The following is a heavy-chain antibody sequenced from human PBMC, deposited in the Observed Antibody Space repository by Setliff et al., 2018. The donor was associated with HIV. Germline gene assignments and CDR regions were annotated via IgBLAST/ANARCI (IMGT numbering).Heavy chain of an antibody. CDR3: TXFRTY. Sequence: GGSLRLSCTASGFTFSRYSVNWGRQGPGKGREWGSYSSGMSSAIYYADSVKGRFTASRDKPKNTVSLQRNSLKTEDTAFYYCTXFRTYWGQGTLVTVSS. CDR2: SSGMSSAI. CDR1: GFTFSRYS. V-gene: IGHV3-48*01. J-gene: IGHJ4*02.